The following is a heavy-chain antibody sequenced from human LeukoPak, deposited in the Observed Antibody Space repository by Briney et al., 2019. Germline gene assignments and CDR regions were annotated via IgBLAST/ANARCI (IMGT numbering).Heavy chain of an antibody. CDR3: ASFIARYAFDI. D-gene: IGHD6-13*01. Sequence: NPGGSLRLSCAASGFTFSSYWMSWVRQAPGKGLEWVANIKQDGSEKYYVDSVKGRFTISRHNAKNSLYLQMNSLRAEDTAVYYCASFIARYAFDIWGQGTMVTVSS. V-gene: IGHV3-7*01. CDR1: GFTFSSYW. J-gene: IGHJ3*02. CDR2: IKQDGSEK.